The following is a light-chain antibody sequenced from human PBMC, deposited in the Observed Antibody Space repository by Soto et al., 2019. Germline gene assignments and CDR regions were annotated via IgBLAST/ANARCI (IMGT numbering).Light chain of an antibody. Sequence: QSALTQPPSASGSPGQSVTISCTGTSSDVGGYNYVSWYQQHPGKAPKLMIYEVSKRPSGVPDRFSGSKSGNTASLTVSGLQAEDEADYYCSSYAGSNHSYVFGTGTKSPS. CDR2: EVS. CDR1: SSDVGGYNY. CDR3: SSYAGSNHSYV. V-gene: IGLV2-8*01. J-gene: IGLJ1*01.